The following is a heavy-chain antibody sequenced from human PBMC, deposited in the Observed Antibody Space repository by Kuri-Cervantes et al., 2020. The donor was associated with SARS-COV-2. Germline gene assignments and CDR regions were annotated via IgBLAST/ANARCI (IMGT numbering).Heavy chain of an antibody. D-gene: IGHD6-6*01. CDR3: ARVRGRGSGWFSSSSSVLDY. CDR1: GGSISSSSYY. Sequence: SETLSLTCTVSGGSISSSSYYWGWIRQPPGKGLEWIGEINHSGSTNYNPSLKSRVTISVDTSKNQFSLKLSSVTAADTAVYYCARVRGRGSGWFSSSSSVLDYWGQGTLVTVSS. J-gene: IGHJ4*02. V-gene: IGHV4-39*07. CDR2: INHSGST.